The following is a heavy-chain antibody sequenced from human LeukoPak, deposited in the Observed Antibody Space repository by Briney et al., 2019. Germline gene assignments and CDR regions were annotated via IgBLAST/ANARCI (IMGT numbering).Heavy chain of an antibody. D-gene: IGHD6-13*01. J-gene: IGHJ4*02. CDR1: GDSITSSSYN. CDR2: IYYGSGST. CDR3: ARDRQQLVRGDYFDY. V-gene: IGHV4-39*07. Sequence: SESLSLTCTVSGDSITSSSYNWGWIRQSPGKGLEWIGSIYYGSGSTYYNPSLKSRVTISVDTSKNQFSLKMSSVTAADTAVYYCARDRQQLVRGDYFDYWGQGTLVTVSS.